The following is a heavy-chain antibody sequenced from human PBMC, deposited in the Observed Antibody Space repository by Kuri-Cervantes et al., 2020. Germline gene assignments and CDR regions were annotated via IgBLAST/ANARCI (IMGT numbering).Heavy chain of an antibody. Sequence: ASVKVSCKASGYTFTIYAMHWVRQAPGQRLEWMGWINAGNGNTKYSQKFQTRVTITRDTSASKAYMELSSLRSEDTAIYYCARQQQLGYYFYYMDVWGKGTTVTVSS. CDR2: INAGNGNT. CDR1: GYTFTIYA. CDR3: ARQQQLGYYFYYMDV. V-gene: IGHV1-3*01. J-gene: IGHJ6*03. D-gene: IGHD6-13*01.